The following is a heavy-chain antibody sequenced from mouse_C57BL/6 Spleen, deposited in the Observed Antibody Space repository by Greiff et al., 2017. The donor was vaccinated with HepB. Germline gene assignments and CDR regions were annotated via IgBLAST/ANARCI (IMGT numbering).Heavy chain of an antibody. V-gene: IGHV1-52*01. Sequence: VKLQQPGAELVRPGSSVKLSCKASGYTFTSYWMHWVKQRPIQGLEWIGNIDPSDSETHYNQKFKDKATLTVDKSSSTAYMQLSSLTSEDSAVYYCERGIYYGTYYFDYWGQGTTLTVSS. CDR2: IDPSDSET. CDR3: ERGIYYGTYYFDY. CDR1: GYTFTSYW. D-gene: IGHD1-1*01. J-gene: IGHJ2*01.